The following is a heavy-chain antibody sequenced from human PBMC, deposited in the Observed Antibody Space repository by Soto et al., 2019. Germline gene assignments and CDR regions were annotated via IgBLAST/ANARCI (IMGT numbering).Heavy chain of an antibody. D-gene: IGHD5-18*01. CDR3: AKLQAYSYGHGASFDY. Sequence: PGGSLRLSCAASGFTFSSYAMSWVRQAPGKGLEWVSAISGGGGSTDYVDSVKGRFTISRDISKNTLYLQMSSLRAEDTAVYYCAKLQAYSYGHGASFDYWGQGTLVTVSS. V-gene: IGHV3-23*01. J-gene: IGHJ4*02. CDR1: GFTFSSYA. CDR2: ISGGGGST.